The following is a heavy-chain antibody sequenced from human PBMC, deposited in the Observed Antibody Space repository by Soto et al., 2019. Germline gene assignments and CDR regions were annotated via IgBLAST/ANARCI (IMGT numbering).Heavy chain of an antibody. J-gene: IGHJ3*02. V-gene: IGHV4-31*03. CDR2: IYYSGST. D-gene: IGHD5-12*01. Sequence: SETLSLTCTVSGGSISSGGYYWSWIRQHPGKGLEWIGYIYYSGSTYYNPSLKSRVTISVDTSKNQFSLKLSSVTVADTAVYYCARGNKLISGYEFQRAFDIWGQGTMVTVSS. CDR1: GGSISSGGYY. CDR3: ARGNKLISGYEFQRAFDI.